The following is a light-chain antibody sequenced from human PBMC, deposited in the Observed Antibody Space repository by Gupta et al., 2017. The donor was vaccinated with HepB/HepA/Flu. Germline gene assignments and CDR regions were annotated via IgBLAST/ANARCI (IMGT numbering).Light chain of an antibody. CDR2: GAS. CDR3: QQYGSSPPWT. Sequence: EIVLTQSPGILSLSPGERATLSCRASQSVSSSYLAWYQQKPGQAPRLLIYGASSRDTGIPDRFSGSGSGTDFTLTISRLEPEDFAVYYCQQYGSSPPWTFGQGTKVEIK. V-gene: IGKV3-20*01. J-gene: IGKJ1*01. CDR1: QSVSSSY.